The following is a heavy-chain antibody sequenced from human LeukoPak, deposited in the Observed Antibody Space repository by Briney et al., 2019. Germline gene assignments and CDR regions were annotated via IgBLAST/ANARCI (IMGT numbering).Heavy chain of an antibody. CDR1: GFTFSDYY. D-gene: IGHD3-3*01. J-gene: IGHJ3*02. Sequence: GGSLRLSCAASGFTFSDYYMSWIRQAPGKGLEWVSYISSSGSTIYYADSVKGRFTISRDNAKNSLYLQMNSLRAEDTAVYYCARADYDFWSGYSDDAFDIWGQGTMVTVSP. V-gene: IGHV3-11*01. CDR3: ARADYDFWSGYSDDAFDI. CDR2: ISSSGSTI.